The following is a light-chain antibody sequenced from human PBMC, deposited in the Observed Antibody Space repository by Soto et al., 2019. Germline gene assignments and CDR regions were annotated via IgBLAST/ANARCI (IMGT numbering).Light chain of an antibody. V-gene: IGKV1-39*01. Sequence: DIQMTQSPSSLTASVGDRVTITCRASQSISSYLNWYQQKQGKAPTLLIYAASSLQSGGSSRFSGSVSGTDFHLTICSLQPECVATYYCQDSYRTPRTLGQGTKVEIK. J-gene: IGKJ1*01. CDR2: AAS. CDR3: QDSYRTPRT. CDR1: QSISSY.